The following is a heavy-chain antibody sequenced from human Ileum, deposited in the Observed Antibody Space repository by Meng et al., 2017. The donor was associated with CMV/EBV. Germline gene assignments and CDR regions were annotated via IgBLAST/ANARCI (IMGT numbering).Heavy chain of an antibody. V-gene: IGHV3-30*02. CDR3: AKVYKRECDFWNGYQDY. CDR1: GFTFSYYG. J-gene: IGHJ4*02. Sequence: GESLKISCSASGFTFSYYGMHWVRQAPGKGLEWVAFIRYDGSSQYYADSVKGRFTVSRDNSKNTLYLQMNSLRAEDTAVYYCAKVYKRECDFWNGYQDYWGQGTLVTVSS. D-gene: IGHD3-3*01. CDR2: IRYDGSSQ.